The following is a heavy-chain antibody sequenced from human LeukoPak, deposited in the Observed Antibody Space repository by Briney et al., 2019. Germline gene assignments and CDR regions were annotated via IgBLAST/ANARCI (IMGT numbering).Heavy chain of an antibody. CDR1: VFTFSSEW. CDR2: IKQDGSEK. V-gene: IGHV3-7*03. CDR3: AKSSCYNSRGYYRQYYFDS. J-gene: IGHJ4*02. D-gene: IGHD3-22*01. Sequence: GGSLRLSCAASVFTFSSEWMSWVRQARGKGLEWVANIKQDGSEKSYVDSVKGRFTICRDNAKNSMYLKMNCLRAEDAAVYYCAKSSCYNSRGYYRQYYFDSWGQGTLVTVSS.